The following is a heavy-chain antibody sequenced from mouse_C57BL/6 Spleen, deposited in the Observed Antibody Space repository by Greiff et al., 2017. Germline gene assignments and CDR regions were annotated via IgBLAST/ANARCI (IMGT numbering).Heavy chain of an antibody. CDR2: ISGGGGNT. CDR1: GFTFSSYT. CDR3: ARQIYYDYGFDY. V-gene: IGHV5-9*01. Sequence: EVMLVESGGGLVKPGGSLKLSCAASGFTFSSYTMSWVRQTPEKRLEWVATISGGGGNTYYPDSVKGRFTISRDNAKNTLYLQMSSLRSEDTALYYCARQIYYDYGFDYWGKGTTLTVSS. J-gene: IGHJ2*01. D-gene: IGHD2-4*01.